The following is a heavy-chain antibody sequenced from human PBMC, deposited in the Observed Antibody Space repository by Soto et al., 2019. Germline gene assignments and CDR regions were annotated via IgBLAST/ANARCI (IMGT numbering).Heavy chain of an antibody. CDR1: GFTFSSYG. V-gene: IGHV3-33*01. Sequence: GALRLSCAASGFTFSSYGMHWVRQAPGKGLEWVAVIWYDGSHKNYADSVRGRFTISRDNSNNTLYLQINSLRAEDTAVYYCASSLYYDSSGYPRGFWGQGTLVTVSS. CDR2: IWYDGSHK. CDR3: ASSLYYDSSGYPRGF. J-gene: IGHJ4*02. D-gene: IGHD3-22*01.